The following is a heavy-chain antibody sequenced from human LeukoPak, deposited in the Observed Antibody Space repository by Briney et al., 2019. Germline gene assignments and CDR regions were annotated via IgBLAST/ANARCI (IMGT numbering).Heavy chain of an antibody. V-gene: IGHV3-7*03. CDR3: ARKTVVGSYFDY. CDR2: IKQDGSDK. D-gene: IGHD4-23*01. Sequence: GGSLRLSCAASGFTFSAYWMSWVRQAPGKGLEWVANIKQDGSDKYYVDSVKGRFTISRDNAKNSLYLQMNSLRAEDTTVYYCARKTVVGSYFDYWGQGTPVTVSS. J-gene: IGHJ4*02. CDR1: GFTFSAYW.